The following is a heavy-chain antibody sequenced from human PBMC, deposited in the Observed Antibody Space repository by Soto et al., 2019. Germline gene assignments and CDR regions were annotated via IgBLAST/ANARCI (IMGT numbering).Heavy chain of an antibody. J-gene: IGHJ4*02. CDR2: INPADSDT. CDR1: GYSFTNYW. CDR3: VRPDSTGYYSH. Sequence: GESLKIFCKGSGYSFTNYWIGWVRQMPGKGLEWMGIINPADSDTRYSPSFQGQVTVSVDKSISTAYLQRGSLKASDTAMYYCVRPDSTGYYSHWGQGTPVTVSS. V-gene: IGHV5-51*01. D-gene: IGHD3-9*01.